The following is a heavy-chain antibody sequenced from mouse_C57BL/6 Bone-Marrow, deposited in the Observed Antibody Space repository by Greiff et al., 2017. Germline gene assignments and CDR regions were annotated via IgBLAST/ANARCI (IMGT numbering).Heavy chain of an antibody. D-gene: IGHD2-10*01. V-gene: IGHV1-64*01. J-gene: IGHJ1*03. CDR1: GYTFTSYW. CDR3: ERKGLLDWYFDV. CDR2: IHPNSGST. Sequence: QVQLQQPGAELVKPGASVKLSCKASGYTFTSYWMHWVKQRPGQGLEWIGMIHPNSGSTNYNEKFKSKATLTVDKSSSTAYMQHSSLTSEDSAVYYCERKGLLDWYFDVWGTGTTVTVSS.